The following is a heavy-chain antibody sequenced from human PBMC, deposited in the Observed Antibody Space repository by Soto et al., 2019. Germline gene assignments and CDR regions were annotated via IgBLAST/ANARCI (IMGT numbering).Heavy chain of an antibody. J-gene: IGHJ6*03. CDR2: IYYSGST. CDR3: ARHRAFCSGKSCALGYYYYVDV. Sequence: QVQLQESGPGLVKPSETLSLTCTVSGGSISSYYWSWIRQPPGKGLEWNGYIYYSGSTTYNPSLKSRVTISADTSKNQLSLNLSSVTAADTALYYCARHRAFCSGKSCALGYYYYVDVWGIGTTVTVSS. D-gene: IGHD2-2*01. V-gene: IGHV4-59*08. CDR1: GGSISSYY.